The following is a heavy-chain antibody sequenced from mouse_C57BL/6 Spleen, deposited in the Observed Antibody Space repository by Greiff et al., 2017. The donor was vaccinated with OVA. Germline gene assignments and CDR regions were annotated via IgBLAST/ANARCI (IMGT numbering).Heavy chain of an antibody. V-gene: IGHV14-4*01. J-gene: IGHJ2*01. Sequence: EVQLKESGAELVRPGASVKLSCTASGFNIKDDYMHWVKQRPEQGLEWIGWIDPENGDTEYASKFQGKATITADTSSNTAYLQLSSLTSEDTAVYYCTTEGSYSYWGQGTTLTVAS. D-gene: IGHD1-1*01. CDR2: IDPENGDT. CDR3: TTEGSYSY. CDR1: GFNIKDDY.